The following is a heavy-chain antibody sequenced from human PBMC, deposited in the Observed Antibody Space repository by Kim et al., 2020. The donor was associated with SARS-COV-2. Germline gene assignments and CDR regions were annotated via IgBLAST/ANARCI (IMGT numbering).Heavy chain of an antibody. CDR3: ARGVGSGQDY. V-gene: IGHV1-8*01. D-gene: IGHD6-19*01. CDR2: MSPHSGLS. J-gene: IGHJ4*02. Sequence: ASVKVSCKVFGYTFSNYDVNWVRQAAGQGPEWMGWMSPHSGLSVSPQNFQGGLTMAGDASLSTFYMELSRLRSDDTAVYYCARGVGSGQDYWGQGTLVTVSS. CDR1: GYTFSNYD.